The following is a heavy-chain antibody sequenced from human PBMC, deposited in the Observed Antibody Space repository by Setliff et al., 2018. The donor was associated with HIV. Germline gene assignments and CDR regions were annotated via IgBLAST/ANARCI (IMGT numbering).Heavy chain of an antibody. CDR3: ARPGGSYGDYGWYLRF. CDR2: INTHSGYT. J-gene: IGHJ4*02. Sequence: GASVKVSCKASGYTFNNYGISWVRQAPGQGLEWMGWINTHSGYTNYAQNVQGRVTVTMDTSTSTAYMDLRSLRSDDTAMYYCARPGGSYGDYGWYLRFWGQGTLVTVSS. CDR1: GYTFNNYG. V-gene: IGHV1-18*01. D-gene: IGHD4-17*01.